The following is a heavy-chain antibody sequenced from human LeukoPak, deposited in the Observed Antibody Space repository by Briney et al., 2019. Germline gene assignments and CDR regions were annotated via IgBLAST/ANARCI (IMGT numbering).Heavy chain of an antibody. D-gene: IGHD3-10*01. J-gene: IGHJ5*02. CDR2: MNPNSGNT. CDR1: GYTFINYD. V-gene: IGHV1-8*03. CDR3: ARQYYGSGGYYTIDP. Sequence: GASVKVSCKASGYTFINYDITWVRQATGQGLEWMGWMNPNSGNTGYAQKFQGRVTITRNTSISTAYMELSSLRSEDTAVYYCARQYYGSGGYYTIDPWGQGTLVTVSS.